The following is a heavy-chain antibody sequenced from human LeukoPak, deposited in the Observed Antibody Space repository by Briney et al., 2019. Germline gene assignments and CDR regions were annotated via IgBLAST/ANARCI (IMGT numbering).Heavy chain of an antibody. CDR3: ARLDSSGWNSFEY. CDR1: GFTVSSNY. V-gene: IGHV3-53*01. J-gene: IGHJ4*02. Sequence: HPGGSLRLSCAVSGFTVSSNYMSWVRQAPGKGLEWVSVISSGGSTYYADSVKGRFTISRDNSRNTLYLQMNSLRAEDTAVYYCARLDSSGWNSFEYWGQGSLVTVSS. D-gene: IGHD6-19*01. CDR2: ISSGGST.